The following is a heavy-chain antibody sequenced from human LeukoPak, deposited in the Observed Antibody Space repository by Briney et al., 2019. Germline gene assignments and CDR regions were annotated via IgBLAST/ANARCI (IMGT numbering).Heavy chain of an antibody. Sequence: TSETLSLTCTVSGGSISSYYWSWIRQPPGKGLEWIGYIYYSGSTNYNPSLKSRVTMSVDTSKNQFSLKLSSVTAADTAVYYCAREAGSGDLDYWGQGTLVTVSS. CDR1: GGSISSYY. J-gene: IGHJ4*02. D-gene: IGHD7-27*01. CDR3: AREAGSGDLDY. V-gene: IGHV4-59*12. CDR2: IYYSGST.